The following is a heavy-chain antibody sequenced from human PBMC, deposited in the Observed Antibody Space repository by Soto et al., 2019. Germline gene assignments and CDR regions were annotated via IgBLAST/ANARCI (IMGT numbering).Heavy chain of an antibody. D-gene: IGHD6-13*01. CDR1: WDSVSSSSVT. CDR3: VRLVGNSWLDY. J-gene: IGHJ4*02. CDR2: TYYRSKWYN. V-gene: IGHV6-1*01. Sequence: SQTLSLTCAISWDSVSSSSVTWNWIRQSPSRGLEWLGRTYYRSKWYNDYAESVKSRVTINPDTSKNQFSLQLNSVTPEDTAVYYCVRLVGNSWLDYWGQGTQVTVSS.